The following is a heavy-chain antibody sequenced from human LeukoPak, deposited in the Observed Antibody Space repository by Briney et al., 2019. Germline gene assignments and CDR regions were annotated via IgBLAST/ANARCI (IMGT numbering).Heavy chain of an antibody. J-gene: IGHJ4*02. CDR3: ARVGGTFYMVRGVRYFDY. CDR1: GGSISTYY. Sequence: SETLSLTCTVSGGSISTYYWSWIRQPPGKGLEWIGYISYSGSTNYNPSLKSRVTISVDTSKNQFSLKLSSVTAADTAVYYCARVGGTFYMVRGVRYFDYWGQGTLVTVSS. V-gene: IGHV4-59*01. CDR2: ISYSGST. D-gene: IGHD3-10*01.